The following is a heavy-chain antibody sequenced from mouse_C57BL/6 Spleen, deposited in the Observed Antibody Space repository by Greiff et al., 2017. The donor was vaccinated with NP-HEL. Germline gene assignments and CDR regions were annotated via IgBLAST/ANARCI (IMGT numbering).Heavy chain of an antibody. D-gene: IGHD2-1*01. CDR3: ARVVPLLWGFAH. Sequence: QVQLQQSGPELVKPGASVKISCKASGYAFSSSWMNWVKQRPGKGLEWIGRIYPGDGDTNYNGKFKGKATLTADKSSSTAYMQLSSLTSEDSAVYFCARVVPLLWGFAHWGQGTLVTVSA. J-gene: IGHJ3*01. CDR1: GYAFSSSW. CDR2: IYPGDGDT. V-gene: IGHV1-82*01.